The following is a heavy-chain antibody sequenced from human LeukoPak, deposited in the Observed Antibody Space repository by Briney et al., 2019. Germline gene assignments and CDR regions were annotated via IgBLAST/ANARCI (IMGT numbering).Heavy chain of an antibody. V-gene: IGHV3-15*01. CDR1: GFTFSSFG. CDR2: IKSKTDGGTT. D-gene: IGHD3-10*01. Sequence: PGGSLRLSCAASGFTFSSFGIHWVRQAPGKGLEWVGRIKSKTDGGTTDYAAPVKGRFTISRDDSKNTLYLQMNSLKTEDTAVYYCTTAVSYYDSGQFDYWGQGTLVTVSA. J-gene: IGHJ4*02. CDR3: TTAVSYYDSGQFDY.